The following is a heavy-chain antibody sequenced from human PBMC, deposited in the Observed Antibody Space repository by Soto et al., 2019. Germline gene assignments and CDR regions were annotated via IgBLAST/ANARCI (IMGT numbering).Heavy chain of an antibody. D-gene: IGHD3-22*01. Sequence: PRESLKISCKGSGYSFTSYWIGWMRQMPGKGLEWMGIIYPGDSDTRYSPSFQGQVTISADKSISTAYLQWSSLKASDTAMYYCARLMYYYDSSGYLPAPYWGQGTLVTVSS. J-gene: IGHJ4*02. V-gene: IGHV5-51*01. CDR2: IYPGDSDT. CDR3: ARLMYYYDSSGYLPAPY. CDR1: GYSFTSYW.